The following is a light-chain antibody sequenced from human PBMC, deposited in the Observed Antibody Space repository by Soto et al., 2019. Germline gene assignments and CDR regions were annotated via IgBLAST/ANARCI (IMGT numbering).Light chain of an antibody. CDR1: SSDIGSYNA. Sequence: QSVLTQPRSVSGSPGHSVTISCFGTSSDIGSYNAVSWYQQHPGKAPKLIIFDVFERPSGVPDRFSGSKSGNSASLTISGLLAEDESDYYCSSFAPSYRVIFGGGTKVTVL. CDR2: DVF. CDR3: SSFAPSYRVI. V-gene: IGLV2-11*01. J-gene: IGLJ2*01.